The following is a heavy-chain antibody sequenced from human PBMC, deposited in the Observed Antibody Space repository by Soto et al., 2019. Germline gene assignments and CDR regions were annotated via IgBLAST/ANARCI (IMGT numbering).Heavy chain of an antibody. J-gene: IGHJ3*02. V-gene: IGHV3-23*01. CDR3: AKDRITFGGLIGLDAFDI. CDR2: ISGSGGST. D-gene: IGHD3-16*02. Sequence: GGSLRLSCAASGFTFSSYAMSWVRQAPGKGLEWVSAISGSGGSTYYADSVKGRFTISRDNSKNTLYLQMNSLRAEDTAVYYCAKDRITFGGLIGLDAFDIWGQGTMVTVSS. CDR1: GFTFSSYA.